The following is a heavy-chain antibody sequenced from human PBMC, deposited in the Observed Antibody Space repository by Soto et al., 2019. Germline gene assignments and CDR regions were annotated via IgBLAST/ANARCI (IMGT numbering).Heavy chain of an antibody. D-gene: IGHD6-19*01. CDR2: IYYSGST. CDR3: ARGIAVAGTPNFDY. V-gene: IGHV4-59*01. Sequence: SETLSLTCTVSGGSISSYYWSWIRQPPGKGLEWIGYIYYSGSTNYNPSLKSRVTISVDKSKNQFSLKLSSVTAADTAVYYCARGIAVAGTPNFDYWGQGTLVTVSS. J-gene: IGHJ4*02. CDR1: GGSISSYY.